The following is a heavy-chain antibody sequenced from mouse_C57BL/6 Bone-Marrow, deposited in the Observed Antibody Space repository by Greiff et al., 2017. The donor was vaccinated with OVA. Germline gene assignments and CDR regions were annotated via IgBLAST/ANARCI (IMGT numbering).Heavy chain of an antibody. D-gene: IGHD2-1*01. CDR1: GFTFSSYG. V-gene: IGHV5-6*01. Sequence: EVHLVESGGDLVKPGGSLKLSCAASGFTFSSYGMSWVRQTPDKRLEWVATISSGGSYTYYPDSVKGRFTISRDNATNTLYLQMSSLKSEDTAMYYCARRNLRAHWYFDVWGTGTTVTVSS. J-gene: IGHJ1*03. CDR2: ISSGGSYT. CDR3: ARRNLRAHWYFDV.